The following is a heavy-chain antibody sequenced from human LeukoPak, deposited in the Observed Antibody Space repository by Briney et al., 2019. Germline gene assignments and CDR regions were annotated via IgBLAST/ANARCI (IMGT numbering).Heavy chain of an antibody. CDR3: ARADSSCFQH. D-gene: IGHD6-6*01. V-gene: IGHV3-21*01. Sequence: KSGGSLRLSCAASGFTFSSYSMNWVRQAPGKGLEWVSSISSSSSYIYYADSVKGRFTISRDNAKNSLYLQMNSLRAEDTAVYYCARADSSCFQHWGQGTLVTVSS. CDR1: GFTFSSYS. J-gene: IGHJ1*01. CDR2: ISSSSSYI.